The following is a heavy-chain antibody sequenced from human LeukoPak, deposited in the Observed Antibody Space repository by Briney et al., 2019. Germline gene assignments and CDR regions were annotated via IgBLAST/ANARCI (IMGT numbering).Heavy chain of an antibody. CDR2: IYSGGST. Sequence: GGSLRLSCAASGFTVSSNYMSWVRQAPGKGLEWVSVIYSGGSTYYADSVKGRFTISRDNSKNTLYLQMNSLRAEDTAVYYCARDHQYYDSSGYGLGEGMDVWGQGTTVTVSS. CDR1: GFTVSSNY. V-gene: IGHV3-66*01. CDR3: ARDHQYYDSSGYGLGEGMDV. D-gene: IGHD3-22*01. J-gene: IGHJ6*02.